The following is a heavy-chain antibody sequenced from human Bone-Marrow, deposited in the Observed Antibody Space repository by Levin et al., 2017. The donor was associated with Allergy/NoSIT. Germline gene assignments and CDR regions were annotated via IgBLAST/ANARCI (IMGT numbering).Heavy chain of an antibody. Sequence: GESLKISCAASAFSVRAHYMSWVRQAPGKGLEWVAVLYSGGGTKYADSVKGRFTISRDNSMNTLLLQMNSLRVEDTAVYYCARVTSRGYSGYDYSFFDNWGQGTLVTVSS. V-gene: IGHV3-53*01. CDR2: LYSGGGT. CDR3: ARVTSRGYSGYDYSFFDN. J-gene: IGHJ4*02. D-gene: IGHD5-12*01. CDR1: AFSVRAHY.